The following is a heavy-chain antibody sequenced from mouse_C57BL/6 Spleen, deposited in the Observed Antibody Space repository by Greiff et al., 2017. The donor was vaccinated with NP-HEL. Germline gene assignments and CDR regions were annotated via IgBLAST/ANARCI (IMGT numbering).Heavy chain of an antibody. Sequence: QVQLQQSGAELVRPGASVKLSCKASGYTFTDYYINWVKQRPGQGLEWIARIYTGGGNTYYNDKFKGKATLTAEKSSSTAYMQLSSLTSEDSAVYVGARGDYPGDYWGQGTTLTVSS. CDR1: GYTFTDYY. D-gene: IGHD2-4*01. CDR2: IYTGGGNT. J-gene: IGHJ2*01. V-gene: IGHV1-76*01. CDR3: ARGDYPGDY.